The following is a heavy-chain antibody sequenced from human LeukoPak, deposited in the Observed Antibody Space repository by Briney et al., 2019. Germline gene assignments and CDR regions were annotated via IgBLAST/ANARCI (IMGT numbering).Heavy chain of an antibody. CDR3: ARHRSAVVTIDY. V-gene: IGHV4-39*01. CDR1: GGSIGSSDYY. D-gene: IGHD4-23*01. CDR2: VYYSGST. J-gene: IGHJ4*02. Sequence: SETLSLTCTVSGGSIGSSDYYWGWIRQPPGKGLDWIGSVYYSGSTYYNPSLKSRVTISVDMSKNQLSLKLSSVTAADTAEYYCARHRSAVVTIDYWGQGTLVTVSS.